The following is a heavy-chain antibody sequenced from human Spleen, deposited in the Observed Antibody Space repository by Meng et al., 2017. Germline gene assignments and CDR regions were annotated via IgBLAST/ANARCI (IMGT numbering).Heavy chain of an antibody. CDR3: ARGPTTMAHDFDY. Sequence: QWQLQQWGAGLFKPSETLSLTCVVSGGSFSDYDWSWIRQPPGKGLEWIGEINHSGSTNYNPSLESRATISVDTSQNNLSLKLSSVTAADSAVYYCARGPTTMAHDFDYWGQGTLVTVSS. CDR1: GGSFSDYD. V-gene: IGHV4-34*01. D-gene: IGHD4-11*01. J-gene: IGHJ4*02. CDR2: INHSGST.